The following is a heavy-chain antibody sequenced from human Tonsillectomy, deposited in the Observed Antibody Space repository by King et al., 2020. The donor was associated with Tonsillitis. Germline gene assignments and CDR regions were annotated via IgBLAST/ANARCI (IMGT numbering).Heavy chain of an antibody. V-gene: IGHV3-15*01. CDR3: TTWGFKVTTTFDY. CDR2: MKPKTEVGTT. Sequence: VQLVESGGGLIEPGGSLRLSCAASGFTFSNAWMNWVRQAPGKGLEWVGRMKPKTEVGTTYYAAPVKGRFTISRDESKNTRYLQMNSLKTEDTAVYYCTTWGFKVTTTFDYWGQGTLVTVSS. CDR1: GFTFSNAW. D-gene: IGHD1-1*01. J-gene: IGHJ4*02.